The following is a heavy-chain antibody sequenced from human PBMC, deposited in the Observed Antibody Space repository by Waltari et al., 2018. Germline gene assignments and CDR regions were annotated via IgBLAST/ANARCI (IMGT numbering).Heavy chain of an antibody. CDR1: GFTFDDYA. D-gene: IGHD3-3*01. CDR2: ISWNSGSI. V-gene: IGHV3-9*01. J-gene: IGHJ1*01. Sequence: EVQLVESGGGLVQPGRSLRLSCAASGFTFDDYAMHWVRQARGKGLEWVSGISWNSGSIGYADSVKGRFTISRDNAKNSLYLQMNSLRAEDTALYYCAKDIPFWSGYKYFQHWGQGTLVTVSS. CDR3: AKDIPFWSGYKYFQH.